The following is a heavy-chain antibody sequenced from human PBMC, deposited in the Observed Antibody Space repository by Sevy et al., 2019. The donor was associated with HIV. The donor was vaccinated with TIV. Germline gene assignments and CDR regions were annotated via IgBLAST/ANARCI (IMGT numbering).Heavy chain of an antibody. J-gene: IGHJ5*02. V-gene: IGHV4-59*08. Sequence: SETLSLTCTVSGGSITSLYWNWIRQPPGKGLEWIGNIYYNGHINYNPSLKSRVTLSLDTSKNQFSLRLSSVTAADTAMYYCAGENAWGRGFSWGQGTLVTDSS. CDR2: IYYNGHI. CDR3: AGENAWGRGFS. D-gene: IGHD1-26*01. CDR1: GGSITSLY.